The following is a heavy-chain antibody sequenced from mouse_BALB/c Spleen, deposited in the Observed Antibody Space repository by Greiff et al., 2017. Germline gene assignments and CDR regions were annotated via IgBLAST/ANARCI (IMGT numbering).Heavy chain of an antibody. Sequence: EVKLMESGGGLVQPGGSRKLSCAASGFTFSSFGMHWVRQAPEKGLEWVAYISSGSSTIYYADTVKGRFTISRDNPKNTLFLQMTSLRSEDTAMYYCARSHRYDPAMDYWGQGTSVTVSS. CDR2: ISSGSSTI. CDR1: GFTFSSFG. V-gene: IGHV5-17*02. CDR3: ARSHRYDPAMDY. J-gene: IGHJ4*01. D-gene: IGHD2-14*01.